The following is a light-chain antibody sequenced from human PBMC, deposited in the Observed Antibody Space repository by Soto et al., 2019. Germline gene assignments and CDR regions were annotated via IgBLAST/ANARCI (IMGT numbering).Light chain of an antibody. CDR2: WAS. V-gene: IGKV4-1*01. CDR3: QQYYSTPPT. J-gene: IGKJ1*01. CDR1: QSVLCSSNNKNY. Sequence: SVLPQSPDSLAVSLGERATINCKSSQSVLCSSNNKNYLAWYQQKPGQPPKLLIYWASTRESGVPDRFSGSGSGTDFTLTISSLQAEDVAVYYCQQYYSTPPTFAQRTKVAIK.